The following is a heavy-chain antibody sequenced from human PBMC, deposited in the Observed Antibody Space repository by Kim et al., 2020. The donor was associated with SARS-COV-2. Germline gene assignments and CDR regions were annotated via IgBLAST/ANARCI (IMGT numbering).Heavy chain of an antibody. CDR3: ARGSMIVVMGAFDI. V-gene: IGHV3-33*01. D-gene: IGHD3-22*01. J-gene: IGHJ3*02. Sequence: AYSVKGRFTISRDNSKNTLYLQMNSLRAEDTAVYYCARGSMIVVMGAFDIWGQGTMVTVSS.